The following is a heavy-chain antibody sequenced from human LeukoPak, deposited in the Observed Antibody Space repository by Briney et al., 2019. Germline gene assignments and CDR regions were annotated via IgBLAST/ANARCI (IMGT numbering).Heavy chain of an antibody. J-gene: IGHJ4*02. Sequence: GGSLRLSCAASGLTFSSYAMSWVRQAPGKGLEWVSAISGSSGHTYYADSVKGRFTISRDNSKNTLYLQMNSLRIEDTAVYYCARAQWRRPDYWGQGTLVTVSS. V-gene: IGHV3-23*01. CDR1: GLTFSSYA. D-gene: IGHD5-12*01. CDR3: ARAQWRRPDY. CDR2: ISGSSGHT.